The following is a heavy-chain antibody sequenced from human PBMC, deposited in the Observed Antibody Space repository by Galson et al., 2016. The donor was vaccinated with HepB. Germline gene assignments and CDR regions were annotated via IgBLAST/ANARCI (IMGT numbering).Heavy chain of an antibody. D-gene: IGHD3-22*01. CDR1: GYDFSTHW. J-gene: IGHJ3*01. CDR2: IYPGDSET. V-gene: IGHV5-51*01. Sequence: QSGAEVKKPGESLKVSCKGSGYDFSTHWLGWVRQMPGKGLEWMGIIYPGDSETRYSPSFQGQVTISADKSINTAYLHWKSLKASDNAIYYCARHEKNYYDNSGYHFWGQGTMVTVSS. CDR3: ARHEKNYYDNSGYHF.